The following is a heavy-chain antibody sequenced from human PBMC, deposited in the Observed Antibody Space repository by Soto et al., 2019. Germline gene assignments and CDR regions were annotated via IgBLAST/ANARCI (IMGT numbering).Heavy chain of an antibody. CDR3: AKGWDVKYFDK. D-gene: IGHD1-26*01. V-gene: IGHV4-4*07. Sequence: SETLSLTCSVSGASLLSSYWSWVRQPAGKGLEWIGHIFSSGRTSYNPSLKSRLTMSIDTSKNLFSLNLSSVTAADTAVYYCAKGWDVKYFDKWGQGTLVTVSS. J-gene: IGHJ4*02. CDR2: IFSSGRT. CDR1: GASLLSSY.